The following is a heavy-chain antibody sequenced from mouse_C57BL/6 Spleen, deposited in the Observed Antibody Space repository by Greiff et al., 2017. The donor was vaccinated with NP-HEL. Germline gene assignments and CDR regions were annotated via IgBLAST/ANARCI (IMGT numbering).Heavy chain of an antibody. J-gene: IGHJ3*01. Sequence: QVQLQHSGPELVKPGASVKISCKASGYAFSSSWMNWVKQRPGKGLEWIGRIYPGDGDTNYNGKFKGKATLTADKSSSTAYMQLSSLTSEDSAVYFCARGDDGYYVGFAYWGQGTLVTVSA. CDR3: ARGDDGYYVGFAY. CDR2: IYPGDGDT. V-gene: IGHV1-82*01. D-gene: IGHD2-3*01. CDR1: GYAFSSSW.